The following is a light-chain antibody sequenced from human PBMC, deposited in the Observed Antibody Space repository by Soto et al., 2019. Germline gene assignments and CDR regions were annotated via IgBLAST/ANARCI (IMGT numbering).Light chain of an antibody. CDR3: QHYDHLPIT. CDR1: QDITNY. Sequence: DIQLTQSPSSLSGSVGDRLTITCQASQDITNYLNWYQQKPGKAPRLLLYDASSLETGIPSRFSGSGSGTDFTFTISSLQPEDVATYYCQHYDHLPITFGQGTRLEI. V-gene: IGKV1-33*01. CDR2: DAS. J-gene: IGKJ5*01.